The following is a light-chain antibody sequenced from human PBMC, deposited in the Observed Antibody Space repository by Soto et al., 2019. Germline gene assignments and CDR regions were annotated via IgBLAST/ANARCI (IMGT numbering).Light chain of an antibody. CDR3: QQYGNPPPYS. J-gene: IGKJ2*03. CDR1: QSVSRSL. Sequence: ESVLRQSPGTLSLSPEERATLSYRASQSVSRSLLAWYQQKPGQAPRLLIYGASTRATGIADRFSGSGSGTDFTLTISRLEPEDFAVYYCQQYGNPPPYSFGQGTK. V-gene: IGKV3-20*01. CDR2: GAS.